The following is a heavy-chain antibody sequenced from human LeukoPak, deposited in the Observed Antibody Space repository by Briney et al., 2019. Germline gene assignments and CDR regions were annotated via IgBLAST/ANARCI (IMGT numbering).Heavy chain of an antibody. CDR3: ASAGITIFGVTDY. CDR2: IYTSGST. Sequence: PSETLSLTCTVSGGSISSGSYYWSWIRQPAGKGLEWIGRIYTSGSTNYNPSLKSRVTISVDTSKNQFPLKLSSVTAADTAVYYCASAGITIFGVTDYWGQGTLVTVSS. D-gene: IGHD3-3*01. J-gene: IGHJ4*02. V-gene: IGHV4-61*02. CDR1: GGSISSGSYY.